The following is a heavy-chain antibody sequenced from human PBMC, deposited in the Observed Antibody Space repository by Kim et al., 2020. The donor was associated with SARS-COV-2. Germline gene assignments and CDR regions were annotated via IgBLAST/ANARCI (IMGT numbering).Heavy chain of an antibody. D-gene: IGHD6-6*01. J-gene: IGHJ4*02. V-gene: IGHV3-74*01. CDR1: GFTFGSYW. CDR3: ARDLGGAGSS. CDR2: IDTAGGIT. Sequence: GGSLRLSCAASGFTFGSYWMHWVRQAPGKGPVWVSRIDTAGGITDYAPSVKGRFTISRDNGKKTLFLQMVSLKAEDTAVYYCARDLGGAGSSWGQGTPVSLSS.